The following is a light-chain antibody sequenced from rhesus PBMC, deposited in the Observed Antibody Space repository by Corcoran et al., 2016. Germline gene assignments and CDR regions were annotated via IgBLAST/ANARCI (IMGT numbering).Light chain of an antibody. V-gene: IGKV1-32*04. CDR2: YAN. Sequence: DIQMSQSPSSLSAFVGDRVTITCRASQGISSYINWYQQKPGKAPKLLSDYANFLASGVPSRFSGSGSWTDFILTISSIQPEDFATYYCQHGNGKPYSFGPGTKVVIK. CDR3: QHGNGKPYS. CDR1: QGISSY. J-gene: IGKJ2*01.